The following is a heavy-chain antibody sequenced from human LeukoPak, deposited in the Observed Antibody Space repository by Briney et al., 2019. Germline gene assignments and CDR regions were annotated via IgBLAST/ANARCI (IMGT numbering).Heavy chain of an antibody. CDR2: INPDGSTT. Sequence: PGGSLRLSCAASGFTFSNYWMHWVRQDPGKGLVWVSFINPDGSTTNYADSVKGRFTISRDNAKNALYLQMNSLRAEDKAVYYCAKDLHYGSADYWGQGTLVTVSS. J-gene: IGHJ4*02. CDR1: GFTFSNYW. V-gene: IGHV3-74*01. D-gene: IGHD3-10*01. CDR3: AKDLHYGSADY.